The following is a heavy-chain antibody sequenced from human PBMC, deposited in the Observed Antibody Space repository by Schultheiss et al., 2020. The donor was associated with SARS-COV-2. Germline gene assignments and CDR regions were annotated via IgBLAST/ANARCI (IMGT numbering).Heavy chain of an antibody. CDR3: ARDSGRWHFDY. CDR1: GGSISSYY. CDR2: IYHSGST. D-gene: IGHD3-10*01. V-gene: IGHV4-59*01. Sequence: SETLSLTCTVSGGSISSYYWSWIRQPPGKGLEWIGSIYHSGSTYYNPSLKSRVTISVDTSKNQFSLKLSSVTAADTAVYYCARDSGRWHFDYWGQGTLVTVSS. J-gene: IGHJ4*02.